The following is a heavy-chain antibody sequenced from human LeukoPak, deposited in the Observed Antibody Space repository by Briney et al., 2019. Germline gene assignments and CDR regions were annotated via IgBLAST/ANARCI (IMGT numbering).Heavy chain of an antibody. V-gene: IGHV1-46*01. CDR1: GYTFSNHY. CDR2: INPSAGST. J-gene: IGHJ4*02. D-gene: IGHD4-17*01. Sequence: ASVKVSCKASGYTFSNHYMHWVRQAPGQGLEWMGIINPSAGSTTYAQKFQGRVTMTRDTSTSTVYMELSSLRSEDSAVHYCAREGDYGDYGVDYWGQGTLVTVSS. CDR3: AREGDYGDYGVDY.